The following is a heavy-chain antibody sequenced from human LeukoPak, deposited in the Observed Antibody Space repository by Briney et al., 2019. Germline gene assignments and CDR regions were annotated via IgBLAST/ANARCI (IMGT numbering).Heavy chain of an antibody. D-gene: IGHD5-12*01. CDR3: ARDHRYAFDN. V-gene: IGHV3-48*01. CDR1: GFNFIDYS. CDR2: IGISSGNT. Sequence: GGSLRLSCAASGFNFIDYSMTWVRQAPGKGLEWISYIGISSGNTKYADSVKGRFTISRDKARNSLYLQMNSLRVEDTAVYYCARDHRYAFDNWGHGTLVNVSS. J-gene: IGHJ4*01.